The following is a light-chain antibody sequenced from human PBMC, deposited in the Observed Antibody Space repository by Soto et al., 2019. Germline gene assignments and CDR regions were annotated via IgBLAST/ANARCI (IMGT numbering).Light chain of an antibody. J-gene: IGKJ1*01. V-gene: IGKV1-5*03. Sequence: DIQMTQSPSTLSGSVGDRVTITCRASQTISSWLAWYQQKPGKAPKLLIYKASTLKSGVPSRFSGSVSGTEFTLTISTLQPDAFATYYCQHYNSYSEAFGQGTKVELK. CDR3: QHYNSYSEA. CDR1: QTISSW. CDR2: KAS.